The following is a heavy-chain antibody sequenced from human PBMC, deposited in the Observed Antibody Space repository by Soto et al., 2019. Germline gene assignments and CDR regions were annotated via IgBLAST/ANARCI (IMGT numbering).Heavy chain of an antibody. CDR1: GFTFNNYA. J-gene: IGHJ4*02. D-gene: IGHD5-12*01. Sequence: PGGSLRLSCAASGFTFNNYAMSWVRQAPGKGLEWVSVISGNGGSTFYADPVKGRLAISRDNSKNTLYLQMNSLRAEDTAVYYCAKTPHIVTTIGTSYFDFWGQGTLVTVSS. CDR2: ISGNGGST. CDR3: AKTPHIVTTIGTSYFDF. V-gene: IGHV3-23*01.